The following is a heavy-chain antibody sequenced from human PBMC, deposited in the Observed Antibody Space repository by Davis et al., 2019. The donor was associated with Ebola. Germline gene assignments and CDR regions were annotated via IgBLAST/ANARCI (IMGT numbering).Heavy chain of an antibody. Sequence: AASVKVSCKASGGTFSSYAISWVRQAPGQGLEWMGGIIPIFGTANYAQKFQGRVTITADESTSTAYMEVGSLRSDDTAVYYCARDLYSSSWLNYWGQGTLVTVSS. J-gene: IGHJ4*02. CDR3: ARDLYSSSWLNY. CDR2: IIPIFGTA. D-gene: IGHD6-13*01. CDR1: GGTFSSYA. V-gene: IGHV1-69*13.